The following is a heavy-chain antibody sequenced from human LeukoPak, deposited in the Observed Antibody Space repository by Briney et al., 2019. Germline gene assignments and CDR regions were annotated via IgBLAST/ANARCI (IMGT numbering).Heavy chain of an antibody. CDR1: GYTFTSYG. J-gene: IGHJ5*02. V-gene: IGHV1-18*01. CDR2: ISAYNGNT. Sequence: ASVKVSCKASGYTFTSYGISWVRQAPGQGLEWMGWISAYNGNTNYAQKLQGRVTMTTDTSTSTAYMELRSLRSDDTAVYYCARAATFYYGSGSSHPWGQGTLVTVSS. D-gene: IGHD3-10*01. CDR3: ARAATFYYGSGSSHP.